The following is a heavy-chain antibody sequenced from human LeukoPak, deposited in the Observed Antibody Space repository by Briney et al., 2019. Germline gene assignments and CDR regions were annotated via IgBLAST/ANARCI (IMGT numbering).Heavy chain of an antibody. CDR1: GFTFSRYV. Sequence: GSLRLSCVGAGFTFSRYVMSWVRQAPGKGLEWIGEINHSGSTNYNPSLKSRVTISVDTSKNQFSLKLSSVTAADTAVYYCARGPGAWYYDYVWGSYRSYYFDYWGQGTLVTVSS. D-gene: IGHD3-16*02. CDR3: ARGPGAWYYDYVWGSYRSYYFDY. V-gene: IGHV4-34*01. J-gene: IGHJ4*02. CDR2: INHSGST.